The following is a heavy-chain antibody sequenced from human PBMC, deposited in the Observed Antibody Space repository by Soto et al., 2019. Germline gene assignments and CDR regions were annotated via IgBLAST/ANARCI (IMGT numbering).Heavy chain of an antibody. Sequence: PSETLSLTCTVSGFSISSGGYYWSWIRQHPGKGLEWIGYIYYSGSTYYNPSLKSRVTISVDTSKNQFSLKLSSVTAADAAVYYCARDPSFLHSSGHHSYWYFDLWGRGTLVTVSS. V-gene: IGHV4-31*03. CDR1: GFSISSGGYY. D-gene: IGHD3-22*01. CDR2: IYYSGST. J-gene: IGHJ2*01. CDR3: ARDPSFLHSSGHHSYWYFDL.